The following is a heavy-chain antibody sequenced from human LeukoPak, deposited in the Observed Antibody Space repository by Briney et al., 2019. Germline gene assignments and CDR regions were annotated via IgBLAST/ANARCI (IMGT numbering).Heavy chain of an antibody. V-gene: IGHV3-49*04. J-gene: IGHJ6*02. CDR1: GFTLGDYA. CDR2: IRSNGYGGTT. CDR3: SRGTIFGVVVMYYSGMDV. Sequence: GRSLRLSCAASGFTLGDYALSWVRQAPGKGLEWVGLIRSNGYGGTTEYAASVKGRFTILRDDSKSIAYLQMNSLKTEDTAVYYCSRGTIFGVVVMYYSGMDVWGQGTTVTVSS. D-gene: IGHD3-3*01.